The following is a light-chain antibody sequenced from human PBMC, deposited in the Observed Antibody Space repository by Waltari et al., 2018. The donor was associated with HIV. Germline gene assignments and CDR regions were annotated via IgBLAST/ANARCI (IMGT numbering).Light chain of an antibody. CDR1: ESVSSN. J-gene: IGKJ1*01. Sequence: EIVLTQSPATLSVSPGDRVTLSCRASESVSSNLAWYQQKPGQAPRLVFYGASSRATAIPDRFSGSGSGTEFTLTISSLQSEDFAVYYCQEYNNWPWTFGQGTKVEIK. CDR3: QEYNNWPWT. CDR2: GAS. V-gene: IGKV3-15*01.